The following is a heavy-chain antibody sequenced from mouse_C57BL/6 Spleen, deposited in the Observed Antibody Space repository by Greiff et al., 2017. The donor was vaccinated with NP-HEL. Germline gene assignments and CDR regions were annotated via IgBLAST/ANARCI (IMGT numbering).Heavy chain of an antibody. CDR3: ARKGLLRYYYAMDY. Sequence: VQLQESGPGLVQPSQSLSITCTVSGFSLTSYGVHWVRQSPGKGLEWLGVIWSGGSTDYNAAFISRLSISKDNSKSQVFFKMNSLQADDTAIYYCARKGLLRYYYAMDYWGQGTSVTVSS. V-gene: IGHV2-2*01. D-gene: IGHD1-1*01. J-gene: IGHJ4*01. CDR2: IWSGGST. CDR1: GFSLTSYG.